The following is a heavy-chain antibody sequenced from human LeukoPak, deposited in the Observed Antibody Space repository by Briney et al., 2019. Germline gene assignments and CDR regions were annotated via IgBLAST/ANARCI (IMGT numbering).Heavy chain of an antibody. V-gene: IGHV3-7*01. CDR1: GFTFSSYW. Sequence: GGSPRLSCAASGFTFSSYWMSWVRQAPGKGLEWVANIKQDGSEKYYVDSVKGRFTISRDNAKNSLYLQMNSLRAEDTAVYYCARDLTLYYDFWSGRDYWGQGTLVTVSS. J-gene: IGHJ4*02. D-gene: IGHD3-3*01. CDR3: ARDLTLYYDFWSGRDY. CDR2: IKQDGSEK.